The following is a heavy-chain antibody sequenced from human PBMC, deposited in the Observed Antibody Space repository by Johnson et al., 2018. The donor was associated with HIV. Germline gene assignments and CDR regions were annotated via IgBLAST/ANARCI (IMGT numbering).Heavy chain of an antibody. CDR3: AKDRGLSIAARGGAFDI. Sequence: VQLVESGGGLVQPGRSLRLSCAASGFTFDDYAIHWVRQVPGKGLEWVSGISWNSGTIGYADSVKGRFTISRDNANKSLYLQMNSLRAEDTALYYCAKDRGLSIAARGGAFDIWGQGTMVTVSS. CDR1: GFTFDDYA. D-gene: IGHD6-6*01. CDR2: ISWNSGTI. J-gene: IGHJ3*02. V-gene: IGHV3-9*01.